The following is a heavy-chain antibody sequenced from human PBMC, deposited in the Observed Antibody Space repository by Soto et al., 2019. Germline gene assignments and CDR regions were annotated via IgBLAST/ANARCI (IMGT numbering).Heavy chain of an antibody. V-gene: IGHV3-23*01. Sequence: PGGSLRLSCAASGFTFSSYAMSWVRQAPGKGLEWVSAISGSGGSTYYADSVKGRFTIPRDNSKNTLYLQMNSLRAEDTAVYYCAKDQDIVVVVAATPGAFDIWGQGTMVTV. CDR1: GFTFSSYA. J-gene: IGHJ3*02. CDR3: AKDQDIVVVVAATPGAFDI. D-gene: IGHD2-15*01. CDR2: ISGSGGST.